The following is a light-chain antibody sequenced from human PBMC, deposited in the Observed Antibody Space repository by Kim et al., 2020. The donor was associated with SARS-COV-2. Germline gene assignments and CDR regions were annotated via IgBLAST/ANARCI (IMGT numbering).Light chain of an antibody. CDR2: AAS. Sequence: DIKMIQSPSSVSASIGDRVTVTCRASQDISNWLAWYQQKPGRAPKLLIYAASSLHGGVPSRFSASGSGTYFTLTITGLQPEDFATYCCQSANSVPPWAFGQGTKVEIK. CDR3: QSANSVPPWA. CDR1: QDISNW. V-gene: IGKV1-12*01. J-gene: IGKJ1*01.